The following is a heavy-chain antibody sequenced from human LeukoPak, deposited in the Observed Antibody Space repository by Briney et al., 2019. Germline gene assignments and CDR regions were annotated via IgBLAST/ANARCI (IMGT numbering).Heavy chain of an antibody. CDR1: GGSISSYY. D-gene: IGHD5-12*01. J-gene: IGHJ6*02. V-gene: IGHV4-59*08. CDR3: ARASGYDPPPYYYGMDV. CDR2: IYYSGST. Sequence: SGPTLVKPSETLSLTCTVSGGSISSYYWSWIRQPPGKGLEWIGYIYYSGSTNYNPSLKSRVTISVDTSTNQFSLKLTSVTAADTAVYYCARASGYDPPPYYYGMDVWGQGTTVTVSS.